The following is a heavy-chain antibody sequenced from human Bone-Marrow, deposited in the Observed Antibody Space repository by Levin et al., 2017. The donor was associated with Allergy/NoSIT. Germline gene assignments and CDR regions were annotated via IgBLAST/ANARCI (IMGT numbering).Heavy chain of an antibody. D-gene: IGHD3-10*01. J-gene: IGHJ6*02. CDR1: GFTFSSYA. Sequence: GGSLRLSCAASGFTFSSYAMHWVRQAPGKGLEWVAVISYDGSNKYYADSVKGRFTISRDNSKNTLYLQMNSLRAEDTAVYYCARGQLWFGEANYYDYGMDVWGQGTTVTVSS. CDR3: ARGQLWFGEANYYDYGMDV. V-gene: IGHV3-30*04. CDR2: ISYDGSNK.